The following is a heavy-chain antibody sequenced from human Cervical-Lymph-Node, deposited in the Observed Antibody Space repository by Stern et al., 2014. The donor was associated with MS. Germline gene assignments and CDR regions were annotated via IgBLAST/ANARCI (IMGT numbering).Heavy chain of an antibody. V-gene: IGHV3-33*01. CDR2: IRYDGSDK. CDR3: ARDEGIGGYFDY. D-gene: IGHD1-26*01. CDR1: GFTFSSYG. J-gene: IGHJ4*02. Sequence: VQLVESGGGVVQPGRSLRLSCAASGFTFSSYGMHWVRQAPGKGLEWVGVIRYDGSDKYYAHSVKGRFTISRDNSKNTLYLQMNSLRAEDTAVYYCARDEGIGGYFDYWGQGTLVTVSS.